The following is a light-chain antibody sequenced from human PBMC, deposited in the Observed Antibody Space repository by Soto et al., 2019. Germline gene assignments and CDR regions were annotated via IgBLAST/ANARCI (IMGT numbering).Light chain of an antibody. CDR3: QQYNNWPLT. V-gene: IGKV3-15*01. CDR1: QSVSSN. Sequence: EIVMTQSPATLSVSPGERATLSCRASQSVSSNLAWYPQKPGQAPGLLIYGASTRATGIPARFSGSGSGTEFTLTISSLQSEDFAVYYCQQYNNWPLTFGGGTKVDIK. J-gene: IGKJ4*01. CDR2: GAS.